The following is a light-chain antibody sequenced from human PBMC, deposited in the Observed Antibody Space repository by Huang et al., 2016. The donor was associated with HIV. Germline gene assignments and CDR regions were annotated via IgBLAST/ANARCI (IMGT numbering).Light chain of an antibody. V-gene: IGKV4-1*01. Sequence: DIVMTQSPDSLAVSLGERATINCKSSQSLLYSSNNQNYLGWYQLKPGQPPRLLIYWASNRESGVPDRFSGSGSGTDCTLTIDSLQPEDVAVYYCQQYYTPPPAFGQGTKLEIK. CDR1: QSLLYSSNNQNY. CDR2: WAS. J-gene: IGKJ2*01. CDR3: QQYYTPPPA.